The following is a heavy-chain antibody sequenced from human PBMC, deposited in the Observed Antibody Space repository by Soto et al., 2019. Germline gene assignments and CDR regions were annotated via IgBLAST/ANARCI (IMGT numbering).Heavy chain of an antibody. Sequence: GGSLRLSCEASGFTFSSYDMNWFRQAPGKGLEWVSYISGSGRTIYYADSVKGRFTISRDSAKKSLFLQMNSLRAEDTALYYCARGDDNSGYYYAFDSWGQGT. CDR3: ARGDDNSGYYYAFDS. J-gene: IGHJ4*02. D-gene: IGHD3-22*01. CDR1: GFTFSSYD. CDR2: ISGSGRTI. V-gene: IGHV3-48*03.